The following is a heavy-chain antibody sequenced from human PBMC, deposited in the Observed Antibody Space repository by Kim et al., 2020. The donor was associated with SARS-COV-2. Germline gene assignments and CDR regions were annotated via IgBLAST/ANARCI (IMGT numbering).Heavy chain of an antibody. CDR1: GYTFTSYA. D-gene: IGHD3-10*01. Sequence: ASVKVSCKASGYTFTSYAMHWVRQAPGQRLEWMGWINAGNGNTKYSQKFQGRVTITRDTSASTAYMELSSLRSEDTAVHYCARVLRITMVRGVIIVFDYWGQGTLVTFSS. J-gene: IGHJ4*02. CDR2: INAGNGNT. CDR3: ARVLRITMVRGVIIVFDY. V-gene: IGHV1-3*01.